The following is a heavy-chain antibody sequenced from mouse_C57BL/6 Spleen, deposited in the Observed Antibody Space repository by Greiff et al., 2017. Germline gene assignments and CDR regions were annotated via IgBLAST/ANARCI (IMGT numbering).Heavy chain of an antibody. CDR1: GYTFTSSW. J-gene: IGHJ3*01. CDR3: AREIYYDYDEAVAY. V-gene: IGHV1-64*01. Sequence: VQLQQPGAALVKPGASVQLSCKASGYTFTSSWMPWVKQRPGQGLAWIGMIHPNSGSTNSNEQFKSKATLTVDKSSRTAYLQLSSLTSEDSAVDDCAREIYYDYDEAVAYWGQGTLVTVSA. D-gene: IGHD2-4*01. CDR2: IHPNSGST.